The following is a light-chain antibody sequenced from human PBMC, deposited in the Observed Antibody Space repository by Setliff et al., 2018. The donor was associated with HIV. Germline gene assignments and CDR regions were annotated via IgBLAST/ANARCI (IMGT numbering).Light chain of an antibody. CDR1: SSDVGGHNF. J-gene: IGLJ1*01. CDR3: SSYTGSTTPYV. Sequence: QSALTQPASVSGSPGQSITISCTGTSSDVGGHNFVSWYQQHPGKAPKLMIYEVSNRPSGVSNRFSGSKSGNTASLTISGLQAEDEADYYCSSYTGSTTPYVFGTGTKVTVL. V-gene: IGLV2-14*01. CDR2: EVS.